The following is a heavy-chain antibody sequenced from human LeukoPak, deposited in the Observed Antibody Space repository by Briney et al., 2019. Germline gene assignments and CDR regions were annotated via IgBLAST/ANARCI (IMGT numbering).Heavy chain of an antibody. Sequence: GESLKISCKGSGYSFTSYWIGWVRQMPGKGLEWMGIVYPGDSVTRYSPSFQGQVTISADKSISTAYLQWSSLKASDTAMYYCARHRVEMATITVIDYWGQGTLVTVSS. V-gene: IGHV5-51*01. CDR3: ARHRVEMATITVIDY. CDR2: VYPGDSVT. J-gene: IGHJ4*02. CDR1: GYSFTSYW. D-gene: IGHD5-24*01.